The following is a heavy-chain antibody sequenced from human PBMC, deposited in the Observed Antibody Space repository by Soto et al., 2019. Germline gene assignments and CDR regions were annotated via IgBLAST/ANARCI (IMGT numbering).Heavy chain of an antibody. CDR1: GGTFSSYA. V-gene: IGHV1-69*12. D-gene: IGHD4-4*01. CDR3: ARDYDYSNDNYYYGMDV. CDR2: IIPIFGTA. Sequence: QVQLVQSGAEVKKPGSSVKVSCKASGGTFSSYAISWVRQAPGHGLEWMGGIIPIFGTANYAQKFQGRVTITADESTSTAYMELSSLRSEDTAVYYCARDYDYSNDNYYYGMDVWGQGTTFTVSS. J-gene: IGHJ6*02.